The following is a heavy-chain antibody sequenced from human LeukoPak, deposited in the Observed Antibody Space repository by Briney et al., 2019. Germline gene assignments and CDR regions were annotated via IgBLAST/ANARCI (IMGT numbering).Heavy chain of an antibody. Sequence: GGSLRLSCAASGFTFSTYAMSWVRQAPGKGLQWVSLISGSGDGAHYADSVKGRFTISRDNSKNTEYLQMTNLRAEDTAVYYCAKGYIQLWWFDYWGQGTLVTVSS. CDR1: GFTFSTYA. J-gene: IGHJ4*02. CDR2: ISGSGDGA. CDR3: AKGYIQLWWFDY. D-gene: IGHD2-21*01. V-gene: IGHV3-23*01.